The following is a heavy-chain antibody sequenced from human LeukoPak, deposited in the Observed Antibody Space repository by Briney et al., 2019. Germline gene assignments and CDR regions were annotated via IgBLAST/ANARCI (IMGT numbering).Heavy chain of an antibody. J-gene: IGHJ4*02. CDR2: IYSGGST. D-gene: IGHD1-1*01. CDR3: ARDVPNAGVDY. V-gene: IGHV3-53*01. CDR1: GFTVSSNY. Sequence: PGGSLRLSCAASGFTVSSNYMSWVRQAPGKGLKWVSVIYSGGSTYYADSVKGRFTISRDNSKNTLYLQMNSLRAEDTAVYYCARDVPNAGVDYWGQGTLVTVSS.